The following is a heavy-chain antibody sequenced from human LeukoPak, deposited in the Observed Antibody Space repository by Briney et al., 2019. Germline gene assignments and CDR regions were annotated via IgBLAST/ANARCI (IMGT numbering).Heavy chain of an antibody. CDR3: ARGTDDYVVATTSFEY. CDR2: VIPMVGTA. D-gene: IGHD5-12*01. CDR1: GDSFSTYV. Sequence: SVNVSCKASGDSFSTYVISWVRQAPGQGLEWMGGVIPMVGTANIAQKFQGRVTITADESTSTAYMELSSLRSDDTAVYYCARGTDDYVVATTSFEYWGQGTLVTVSS. V-gene: IGHV1-69*01. J-gene: IGHJ4*02.